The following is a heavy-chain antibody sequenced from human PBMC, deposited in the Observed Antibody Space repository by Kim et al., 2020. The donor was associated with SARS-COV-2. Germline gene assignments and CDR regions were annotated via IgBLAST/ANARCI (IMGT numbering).Heavy chain of an antibody. CDR1: GFTFSDYY. V-gene: IGHV3-11*01. CDR3: ARDKSPRYNWNYWVSDYYYGMDV. Sequence: GGSLRLSCAASGFTFSDYYMSWIRQAPGKGLEWVSYISSSGSTIYYADSVKGRFTISRDNAKNSLYLQMNSLRAEDTAVYYCARDKSPRYNWNYWVSDYYYGMDVWGQGTTVTVSS. CDR2: ISSSGSTI. J-gene: IGHJ6*02. D-gene: IGHD1-7*01.